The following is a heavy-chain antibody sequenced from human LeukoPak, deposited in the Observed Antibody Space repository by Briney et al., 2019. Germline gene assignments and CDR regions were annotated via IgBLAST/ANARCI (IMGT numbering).Heavy chain of an antibody. Sequence: APGKVSSTASGYTFTSYGISWVRQAPGQGLERMGWISAYNGNTNDAQTLQGRVTMTTDTSTSTAYMELRSLRSDDTAVYYCARDASDPLPQYNPSNDYWGQGTLVTVSS. D-gene: IGHD1-1*01. CDR2: ISAYNGNT. CDR3: ARDASDPLPQYNPSNDY. V-gene: IGHV1-18*01. J-gene: IGHJ4*02. CDR1: GYTFTSYG.